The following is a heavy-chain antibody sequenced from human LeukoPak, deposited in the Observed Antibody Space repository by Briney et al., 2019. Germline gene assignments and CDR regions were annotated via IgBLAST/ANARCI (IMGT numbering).Heavy chain of an antibody. D-gene: IGHD3-10*01. Sequence: GGSLRLSCAASGYTFSPYWMSWVRRARRKGLEWVATIKEDGSDEYYVDSVKGRFTVSRDNAKNSLFLQMSSLRVEDTAVYYCARLAPYYGTGIIWGQGTVVTVSS. CDR2: IKEDGSDE. CDR3: ARLAPYYGTGII. V-gene: IGHV3-7*01. J-gene: IGHJ3*02. CDR1: GYTFSPYW.